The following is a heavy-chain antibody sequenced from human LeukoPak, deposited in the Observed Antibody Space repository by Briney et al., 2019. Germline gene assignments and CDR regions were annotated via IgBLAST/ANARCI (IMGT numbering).Heavy chain of an antibody. J-gene: IGHJ6*02. D-gene: IGHD3-16*01. V-gene: IGHV3-7*01. CDR3: ATYTHWVAGDV. CDR2: MNQDGSEK. CDR1: GFTFSSYA. Sequence: GGSLRLSCAASGFTFSSYAMSWVRQAPGKGLEWVANMNQDGSEKDYVDSVKGRFTISRDNARNSLYLQMGSLRAEDTAVYYCATYTHWVAGDVWGQGTTVTVSS.